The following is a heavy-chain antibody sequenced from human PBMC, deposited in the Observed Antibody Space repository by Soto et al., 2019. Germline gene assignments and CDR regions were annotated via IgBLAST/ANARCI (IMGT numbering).Heavy chain of an antibody. Sequence: GGSPRLSYTASELPFSRSPVTLARPPPGKALEWFSAISGIGGSTYYADSVKGRFAISRDNSKNTLELQMNSLRAEDTAVYYCAKFLWPESYYYVGMDVWGQGTTVT. V-gene: IGHV3-23*01. CDR2: ISGIGGST. CDR1: ELPFSRSP. D-gene: IGHD3-16*01. J-gene: IGHJ6*01. CDR3: AKFLWPESYYYVGMDV.